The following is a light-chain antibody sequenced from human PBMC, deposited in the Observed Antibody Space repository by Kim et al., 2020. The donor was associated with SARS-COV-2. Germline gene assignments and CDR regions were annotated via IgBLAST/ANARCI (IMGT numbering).Light chain of an antibody. V-gene: IGKV3-15*01. Sequence: EIVMTQSPATLSVSPGERVTLSCRASQSINSNLAWYQHKPGQAPRFLMYGVSTRATGIPARFSGSGSGTEFTLTISSLQSEDFAVYYCQQYYNGPPWTFGQGTKVDIK. CDR1: QSINSN. CDR3: QQYYNGPPWT. J-gene: IGKJ1*01. CDR2: GVS.